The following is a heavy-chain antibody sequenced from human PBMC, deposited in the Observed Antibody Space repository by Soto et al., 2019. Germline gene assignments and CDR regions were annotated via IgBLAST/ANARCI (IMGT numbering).Heavy chain of an antibody. Sequence: QVQLVQSGAEVKKPGASVKVSCKASGYTFTSYAMHLVRQAPGQRLEWMGWISAGNGNTKYSQKFQGRVTITRDTSASTAYMELSSLRSEDTAVYYCARSITLAGDYWGQGTLVTVSS. J-gene: IGHJ4*02. CDR2: ISAGNGNT. CDR3: ARSITLAGDY. V-gene: IGHV1-3*01. D-gene: IGHD3-16*01. CDR1: GYTFTSYA.